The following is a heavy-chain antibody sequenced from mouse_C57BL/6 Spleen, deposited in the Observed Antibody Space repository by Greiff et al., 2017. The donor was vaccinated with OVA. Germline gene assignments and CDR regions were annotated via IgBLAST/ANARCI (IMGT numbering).Heavy chain of an antibody. CDR3: ARPGSSSYWYFDV. Sequence: EVQLQQSGPELVKPGASVKISCKASGYTFTDYYMNWVKQSHGKSLEWIGDINPNNGGTSYNQKFKGKATLTVDKSSSTAYMELRSLTSEDSAVYYCARPGSSSYWYFDVWGTGTTVTVSS. CDR2: INPNNGGT. CDR1: GYTFTDYY. J-gene: IGHJ1*03. D-gene: IGHD1-1*01. V-gene: IGHV1-26*01.